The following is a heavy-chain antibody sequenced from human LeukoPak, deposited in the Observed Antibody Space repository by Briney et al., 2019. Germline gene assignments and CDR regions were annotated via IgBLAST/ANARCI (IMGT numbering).Heavy chain of an antibody. CDR1: GFTFSTYA. Sequence: PGGSLRLSCAASGFTFSTYAMSWVRQVPGKGLEWVSAISGSGGSTYYADSVKGRFTISRDNSKNTLYLQINSLRAEDTAVYYCAKAGLSGGNPFWDYCGQGTLVTVSP. D-gene: IGHD4-23*01. V-gene: IGHV3-23*01. CDR3: AKAGLSGGNPFWDY. CDR2: ISGSGGST. J-gene: IGHJ4*02.